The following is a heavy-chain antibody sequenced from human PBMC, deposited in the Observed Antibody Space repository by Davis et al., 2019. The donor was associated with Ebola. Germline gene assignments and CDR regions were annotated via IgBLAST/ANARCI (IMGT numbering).Heavy chain of an antibody. V-gene: IGHV3-7*03. D-gene: IGHD7-27*01. CDR2: IKEDGSVK. J-gene: IGHJ4*02. Sequence: PGGSLRLSCAASGFTFSSYAMSWVRQAPGKGLEWVAHIKEDGSVKDYVDSVKGRFTISRDNAKNSVYLQMNSLGVEDTAVYYCVRDGWGSLFDYWGQGTLVTVSS. CDR3: VRDGWGSLFDY. CDR1: GFTFSSYA.